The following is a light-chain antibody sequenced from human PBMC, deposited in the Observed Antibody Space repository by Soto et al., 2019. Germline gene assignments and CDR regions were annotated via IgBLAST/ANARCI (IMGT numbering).Light chain of an antibody. J-gene: IGKJ1*01. V-gene: IGKV1-39*01. CDR1: QSISSY. Sequence: DIQMTQSPSSLSASVGDRVTITCLSSQSISSYLNWYQQKPGKAPKLLIYAASSLQSGVPSRFSGSGSGTEFTLTISSLQPEDFATYYCQQYNSYSSWTFGQGTKVDI. CDR2: AAS. CDR3: QQYNSYSSWT.